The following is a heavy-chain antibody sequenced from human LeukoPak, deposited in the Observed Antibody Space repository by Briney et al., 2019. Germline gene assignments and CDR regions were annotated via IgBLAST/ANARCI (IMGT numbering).Heavy chain of an antibody. J-gene: IGHJ4*02. CDR1: GFTFKSYA. CDR3: VKGLDYSSSQTDS. Sequence: GGSLRLSCSASGFTFKSYAMHWVRQAPGKGLEYVSSINTNGANTYYADSVKGRFTISRDNSRNTVYVQMNSLTPEDTAVYYCVKGLDYSSSQTDSWGQGTLVTVSS. V-gene: IGHV3-64*05. CDR2: INTNGANT. D-gene: IGHD6-6*01.